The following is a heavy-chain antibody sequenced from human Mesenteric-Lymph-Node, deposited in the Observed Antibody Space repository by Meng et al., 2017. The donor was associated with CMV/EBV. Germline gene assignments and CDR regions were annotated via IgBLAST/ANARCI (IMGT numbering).Heavy chain of an antibody. V-gene: IGHV3-23*01. CDR1: GFTFTSYA. Sequence: GESLKISCEASGFTFTSYAMSWVRQAPGKGLEWVSAVSASGTSAYYADSVRGRFAISKDNSRNTLYVQMNSLRAEDTAVYYCARDLGAAAADYWGQGTLVTVSS. CDR2: VSASGTSA. D-gene: IGHD6-13*01. CDR3: ARDLGAAAADY. J-gene: IGHJ4*02.